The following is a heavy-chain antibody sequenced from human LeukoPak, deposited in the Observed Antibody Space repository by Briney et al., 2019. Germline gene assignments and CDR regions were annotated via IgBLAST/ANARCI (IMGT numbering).Heavy chain of an antibody. V-gene: IGHV4-4*09. CDR1: GFTFSSYW. CDR2: IYNSGTT. J-gene: IGHJ4*02. D-gene: IGHD3-22*01. CDR3: ARNGDDSSDYYYFDY. Sequence: PGGSLRLSCAASGFTFSSYWMSWVRQAPGKGLEWIGYIYNSGTTNYNPSLKSRVTISVDTSKNQFSLKLSSVTAADTAIYYCARNGDDSSDYYYFDYWGQGTLVTVSS.